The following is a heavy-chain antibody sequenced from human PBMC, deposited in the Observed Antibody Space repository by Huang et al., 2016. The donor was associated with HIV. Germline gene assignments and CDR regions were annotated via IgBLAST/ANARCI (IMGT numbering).Heavy chain of an antibody. V-gene: IGHV1-24*01. Sequence: QVQLVQSRAEVKKPGASVKVSCKVSAYTLTELYIHWVRQPHGKGLEWMGGVDPEIGETIYEQKFQGGVNMTEDTSTETAFMEVSGLRPEYTAVYYCATGFDVFFDFWGQGTLVTVSS. D-gene: IGHD3-9*01. J-gene: IGHJ4*02. CDR2: VDPEIGET. CDR1: AYTLTELY. CDR3: ATGFDVFFDF.